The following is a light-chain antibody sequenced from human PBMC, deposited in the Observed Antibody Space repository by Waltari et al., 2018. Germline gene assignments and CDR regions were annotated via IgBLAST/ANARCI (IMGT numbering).Light chain of an antibody. CDR2: EVR. J-gene: IGLJ1*01. V-gene: IGLV2-14*01. CDR1: DSDVGAYDF. Sequence: QSALTQPASVSGSPGQSITISCSGTDSDVGAYDFVSWYQQHPGKAPHLIIYEVRNRPSWISNRFSASKSGNTASLTISGLQDEDEADYYCSSYTTSSAPGVFGTGTRVTVL. CDR3: SSYTTSSAPGV.